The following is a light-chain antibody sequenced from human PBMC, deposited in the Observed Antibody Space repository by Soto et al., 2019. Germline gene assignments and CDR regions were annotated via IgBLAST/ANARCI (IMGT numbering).Light chain of an antibody. CDR2: DVS. J-gene: IGLJ3*02. CDR3: SSYAGSTTPVV. Sequence: QSALTQPASVSGSPGQSITISCTGTSSDVGGYNYVSWYQQHPGKAPKFIIYDVSNRPSAVSNRFSGSKSGNTASLTISGLQAEDEADYHCSSYAGSTTPVVFGGGTKLTVL. CDR1: SSDVGGYNY. V-gene: IGLV2-14*03.